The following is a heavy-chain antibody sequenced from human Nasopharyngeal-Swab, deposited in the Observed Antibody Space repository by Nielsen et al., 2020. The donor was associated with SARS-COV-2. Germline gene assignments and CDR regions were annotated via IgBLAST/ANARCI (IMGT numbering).Heavy chain of an antibody. CDR2: ISGSGGST. D-gene: IGHD4-17*01. CDR3: ANQDYGDYGRDY. CDR1: GFTFSSYA. V-gene: IGHV3-23*01. Sequence: GESLKISCAASGFTFSSYAMSWVRQAPGKGLEWVSAISGSGGSTYYADSVKGRFTISRDNSKNTLYLQMNSLRAEDTAVCYCANQDYGDYGRDYWGQGTLVTVSS. J-gene: IGHJ4*02.